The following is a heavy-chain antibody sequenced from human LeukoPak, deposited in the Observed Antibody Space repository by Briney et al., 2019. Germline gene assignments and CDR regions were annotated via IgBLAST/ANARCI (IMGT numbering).Heavy chain of an antibody. CDR1: GGSFSGYY. D-gene: IGHD3-3*01. J-gene: IGHJ6*03. Sequence: SETLSLTCAVYGGSFSGYYWSWIRQPPGKGLEWIGEINHSGSTNYNPSLKSRVTISVDTSKNQFSLKLSSVTAADTAVYYCARDSDYDFWSGSRYDYYMDVWGKGTTVTVSS. V-gene: IGHV4-34*01. CDR2: INHSGST. CDR3: ARDSDYDFWSGSRYDYYMDV.